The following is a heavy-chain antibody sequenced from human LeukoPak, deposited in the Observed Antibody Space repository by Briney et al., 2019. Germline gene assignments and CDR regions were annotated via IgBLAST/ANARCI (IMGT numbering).Heavy chain of an antibody. Sequence: SETLSLTGTVSGVSISSGDYYWSWLRQPPGKGLEWIGNIYYSGSTYYNPSLKSRVTISVDTSKNQFSLKLSSVTAADTAVYYCARTNYGSGSYYTLYYFDYWGQGTLVTVSS. D-gene: IGHD3-10*01. CDR2: IYYSGST. J-gene: IGHJ4*02. V-gene: IGHV4-30-4*02. CDR1: GVSISSGDYY. CDR3: ARTNYGSGSYYTLYYFDY.